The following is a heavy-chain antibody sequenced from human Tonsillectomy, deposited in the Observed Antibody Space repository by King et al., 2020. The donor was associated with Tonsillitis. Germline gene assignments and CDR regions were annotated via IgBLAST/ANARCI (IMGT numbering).Heavy chain of an antibody. CDR1: GYSFTIYW. CDR3: ARHGTGGTYYFDY. D-gene: IGHD2-8*02. CDR2: IDPSDSYT. V-gene: IGHV5-10-1*03. Sequence: VQLVESGAEVKKPGESLRISCKGSGYSFTIYWISWVRQMPGKGLEWMGRIDPSDSYTNYSPSFQGHVTISADKSISTAYLQWTSLKASDTAMYYCARHGTGGTYYFDYWGQGTLVTVSS. J-gene: IGHJ4*02.